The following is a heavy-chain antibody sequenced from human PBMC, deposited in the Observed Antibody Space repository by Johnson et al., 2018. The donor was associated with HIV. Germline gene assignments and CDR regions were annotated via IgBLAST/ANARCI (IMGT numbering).Heavy chain of an antibody. J-gene: IGHJ3*02. CDR1: GFTFDDYG. CDR3: ARSSGSYLDDAFDI. D-gene: IGHD1-26*01. Sequence: MQLVESGGGVVRPGGSLRLSCAASGFTFDDYGMSWVRQVPGKGLEWVSVIYSGGSTYYADSVKGRFTISRDNSKNTLYLQMNSLRAEDTAVYYCARSSGSYLDDAFDIWGQGTMVTVSS. V-gene: IGHV3-66*01. CDR2: IYSGGST.